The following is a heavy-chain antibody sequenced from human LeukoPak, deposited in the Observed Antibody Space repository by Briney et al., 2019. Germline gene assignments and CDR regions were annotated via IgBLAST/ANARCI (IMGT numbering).Heavy chain of an antibody. CDR1: GYTFTSYG. CDR3: ARDELELPYGDYYYGMDV. D-gene: IGHD1-7*01. V-gene: IGHV1-18*01. Sequence: GASVKVSCKASGYTFTSYGISWVRQAPGQGLEWMGWISAYNGNTNYAQKLQGRGTMTTDTSTSTAYMELRSLRSDDTAVYYCARDELELPYGDYYYGMDVWGQGTTVTVSS. J-gene: IGHJ6*02. CDR2: ISAYNGNT.